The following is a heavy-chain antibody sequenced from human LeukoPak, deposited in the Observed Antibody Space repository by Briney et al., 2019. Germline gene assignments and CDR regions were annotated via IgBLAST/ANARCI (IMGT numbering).Heavy chain of an antibody. CDR3: ARGYYYDSSSYFTDAFHI. Sequence: PGGSLRLSCAASGFTVSSNYMSWVRQAPGKGLEWVSVIYSGGSTHYADSVKGRFTISRDNSKNTLCLQMSSLRAEDTAVYYCARGYYYDSSSYFTDAFHIWGQGTMVTVSS. D-gene: IGHD3-22*01. J-gene: IGHJ3*02. V-gene: IGHV3-66*01. CDR1: GFTVSSNY. CDR2: IYSGGST.